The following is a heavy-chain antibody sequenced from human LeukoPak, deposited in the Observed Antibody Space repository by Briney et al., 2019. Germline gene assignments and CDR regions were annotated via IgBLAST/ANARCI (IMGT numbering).Heavy chain of an antibody. CDR3: ARSVYGSGSYMDL. Sequence: GRSLRLSCAASGFSFSSYGMHWVRQAPGKGLEWVAVIRFDGDSKHYGEAVKGRFTISRNNAENKLFLQMDNLRADDTAVYFCARSVYGSGSYMDLWGQGTTVTVSS. CDR1: GFSFSSYG. D-gene: IGHD3-10*01. V-gene: IGHV3-33*03. J-gene: IGHJ6*03. CDR2: IRFDGDSK.